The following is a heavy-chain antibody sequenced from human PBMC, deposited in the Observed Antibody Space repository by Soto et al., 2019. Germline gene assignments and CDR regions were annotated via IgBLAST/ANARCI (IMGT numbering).Heavy chain of an antibody. Sequence: GGSLRLSCAASGFTFSSYAMSWVRQAPGKGLEWVSAISGSGGSTYYADSVKGRFTISRDNSKKTLYRQMNSLRAEDTAVYYCAKVSGRVIVVVVAATYCFDYWGQGTLVTVSS. CDR3: AKVSGRVIVVVVAATYCFDY. V-gene: IGHV3-23*01. D-gene: IGHD2-15*01. J-gene: IGHJ4*02. CDR2: ISGSGGST. CDR1: GFTFSSYA.